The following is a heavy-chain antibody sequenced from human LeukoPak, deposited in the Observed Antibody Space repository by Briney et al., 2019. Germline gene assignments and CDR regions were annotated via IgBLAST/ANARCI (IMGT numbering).Heavy chain of an antibody. V-gene: IGHV3-74*01. CDR3: ARSQSGVFDV. CDR1: GFTFTNYW. CDR2: MNSDGTSI. D-gene: IGHD2-15*01. Sequence: GGSLGLSCVVSGFTFTNYWMQWVRQVPGKGLVWVARMNSDGTSIIHADSVKGRFTISRDNAENTLYLQMNSLRPEDTALYYCARSQSGVFDVWGQGTMVIVSS. J-gene: IGHJ3*01.